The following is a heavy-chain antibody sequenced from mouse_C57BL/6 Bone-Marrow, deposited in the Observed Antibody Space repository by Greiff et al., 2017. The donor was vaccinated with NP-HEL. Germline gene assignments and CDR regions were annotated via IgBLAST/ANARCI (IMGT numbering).Heavy chain of an antibody. Sequence: QVQLKQPGAELVRPGSSVKLSCKASGYTFTSYWMDWVKQRPGQGLEWIGNIYPSDSETHYNQKFKDKATLTVDKSSSTAYMQLSSLTSEDSAVYYCARDYYGSSSYVDYWGQGTTLTVSS. J-gene: IGHJ2*01. CDR2: IYPSDSET. D-gene: IGHD1-1*01. CDR1: GYTFTSYW. V-gene: IGHV1-61*01. CDR3: ARDYYGSSSYVDY.